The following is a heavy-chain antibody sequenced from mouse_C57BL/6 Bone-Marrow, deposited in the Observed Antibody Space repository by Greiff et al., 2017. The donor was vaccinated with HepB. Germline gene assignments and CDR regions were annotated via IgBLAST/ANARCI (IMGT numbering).Heavy chain of an antibody. D-gene: IGHD1-2*01. Sequence: QVHVKQPGAELVKPGASVKLSCKASGYTFTSYWMHWVKQRPGQGLEWIGMIHPNSGSTNYNEKFKSKATLTVDKSSSTAYMQLSSLTSEDSAVYDCARSHHDYGTLYWYFDVWGTGTTVTVSS. V-gene: IGHV1-64*01. CDR3: ARSHHDYGTLYWYFDV. CDR2: IHPNSGST. CDR1: GYTFTSYW. J-gene: IGHJ1*03.